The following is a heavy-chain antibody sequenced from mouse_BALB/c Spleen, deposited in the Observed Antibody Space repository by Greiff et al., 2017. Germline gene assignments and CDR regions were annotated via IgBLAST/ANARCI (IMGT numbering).Heavy chain of an antibody. Sequence: VQLQQSGPGLVAPSQSLSITCTVSGFSLTSYGVHWVRQPPGKGLEWLGVIWAGGSTNYNSALMSRLSISKDNSKSQVFLKMNSLQTDDTAMYYCARDRGAYGNYGFAMDYWGQGTSVTVSS. V-gene: IGHV2-9*02. CDR2: IWAGGST. J-gene: IGHJ4*01. D-gene: IGHD2-1*01. CDR1: GFSLTSYG. CDR3: ARDRGAYGNYGFAMDY.